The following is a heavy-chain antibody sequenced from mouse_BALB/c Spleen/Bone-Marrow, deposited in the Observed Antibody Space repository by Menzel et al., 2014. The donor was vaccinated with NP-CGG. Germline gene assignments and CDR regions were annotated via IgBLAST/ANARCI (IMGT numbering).Heavy chain of an antibody. CDR2: INPSTGYT. CDR1: GYTFTSYW. CDR3: ARHGYYGFAY. J-gene: IGHJ3*01. V-gene: IGHV1-7*01. Sequence: VQLQQSGAELAKPGASVKMSCKASGYTFTSYWMHWVKQRPGQGLEWIGYINPSTGYTEYDQKFKDRATLTADKSSSTAYMQLSSLTSEDSAVYYCARHGYYGFAYWGQGTLVTVSA. D-gene: IGHD2-3*01.